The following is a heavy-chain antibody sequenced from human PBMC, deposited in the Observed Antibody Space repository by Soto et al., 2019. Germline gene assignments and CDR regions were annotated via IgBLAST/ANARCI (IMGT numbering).Heavy chain of an antibody. J-gene: IGHJ3*02. CDR3: ARGGVADIVVVPAAMFAFDI. D-gene: IGHD2-2*01. CDR2: IIPILGIA. Sequence: SVKVSCKASGGTFSSYTISWVRQAPGQGLEWMGRIIPILGIANYAQKFQGRVTITADKSTSTAYMELSSLRSEDTAVYYCARGGVADIVVVPAAMFAFDIWGQGTMVTVSS. CDR1: GGTFSSYT. V-gene: IGHV1-69*02.